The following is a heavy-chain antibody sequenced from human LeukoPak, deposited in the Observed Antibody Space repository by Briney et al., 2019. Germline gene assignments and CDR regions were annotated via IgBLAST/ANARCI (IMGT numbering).Heavy chain of an antibody. Sequence: GGTLRLSCAASGFTFSSSAMSWVRQAPGKGLEWVSTISGSDSSTHYADSVKGRFTISRDNSKNTLYLQMNSLRAEDTAVYYCAKDLAKRYCSGGSCFLFDYWGQGTLVTVSS. CDR1: GFTFSSSA. CDR2: ISGSDSST. V-gene: IGHV3-23*01. CDR3: AKDLAKRYCSGGSCFLFDY. D-gene: IGHD2-15*01. J-gene: IGHJ4*02.